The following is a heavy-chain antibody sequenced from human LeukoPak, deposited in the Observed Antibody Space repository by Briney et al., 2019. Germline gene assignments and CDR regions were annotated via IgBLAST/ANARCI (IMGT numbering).Heavy chain of an antibody. J-gene: IGHJ4*02. V-gene: IGHV4-4*02. CDR1: RGSISSSNW. CDR3: ARDSLVAAAGTPDY. D-gene: IGHD6-13*01. CDR2: IYHSGST. Sequence: SGTLSLTCAVSRGSISSSNWWSWVRQPPGKGLEWIGEIYHSGSTNYNPSLKSRVTISVDKSKNQFSLKLSSVTAADTAVYYCARDSLVAAAGTPDYWGQGTLVTVSS.